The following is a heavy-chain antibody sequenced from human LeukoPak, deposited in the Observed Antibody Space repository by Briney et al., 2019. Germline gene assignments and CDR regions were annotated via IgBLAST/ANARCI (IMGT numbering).Heavy chain of an antibody. CDR3: AKELHKGGSSSDY. CDR1: GFTFSSYG. D-gene: IGHD6-6*01. V-gene: IGHV3-30*02. Sequence: PGGSLRLSCAASGFTFSSYGMHWVRQAPGKGLEWVAFIRYDGSNKYYADSVKGRFTISRDNSKNTLYLQMNSLRAEDTAVYYCAKELHKGGSSSDYWGQGTLVTVSS. CDR2: IRYDGSNK. J-gene: IGHJ4*02.